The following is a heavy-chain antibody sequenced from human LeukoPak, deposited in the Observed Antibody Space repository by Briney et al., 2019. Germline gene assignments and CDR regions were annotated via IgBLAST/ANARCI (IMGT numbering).Heavy chain of an antibody. J-gene: IGHJ4*02. CDR3: AKKGPVIVGVTYLDH. CDR1: GFTFSDYY. D-gene: IGHD1-26*01. V-gene: IGHV3-11*01. Sequence: PGGSLRLSCAASGFTFSDYYINWIRQAPGKGLEWLAYIGGSGRKIDYADSVKGRFTISRDDSKNTLYLQMNSLRADDTALYYCAKKGPVIVGVTYLDHWGQGTLVTVSS. CDR2: IGGSGRKI.